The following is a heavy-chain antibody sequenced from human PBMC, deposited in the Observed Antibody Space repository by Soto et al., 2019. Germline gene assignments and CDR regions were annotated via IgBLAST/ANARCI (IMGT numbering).Heavy chain of an antibody. CDR1: GGSISSSSYY. Sequence: QLQLQESGPGLVKPSETLSLTCTVSGGSISSSSYYWGWIRQPPGKGLEWIGSIYYSGSTYYNPSLKSRVTISVDTSKNQFSVKLSSVTAADTAVYYCARNSVAGEYYNDYWGQGTLVTVSS. CDR2: IYYSGST. CDR3: ARNSVAGEYYNDY. J-gene: IGHJ4*02. V-gene: IGHV4-39*01. D-gene: IGHD6-19*01.